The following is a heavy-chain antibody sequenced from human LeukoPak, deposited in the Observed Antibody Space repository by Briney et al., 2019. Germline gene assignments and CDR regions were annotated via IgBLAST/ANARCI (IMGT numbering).Heavy chain of an antibody. CDR1: GGSISSYY. Sequence: SETLSLTCTVSGGSISSYYWSWIRQPPGKGLEWIGYIYYSGSTNYNPSLKSRVTISVDTSKNQFSLKLSSVTAADTAVYYCARVTGSGHGSGSYFFDYWGQGTPVTVSS. J-gene: IGHJ4*02. CDR2: IYYSGST. D-gene: IGHD3-10*01. CDR3: ARVTGSGHGSGSYFFDY. V-gene: IGHV4-59*01.